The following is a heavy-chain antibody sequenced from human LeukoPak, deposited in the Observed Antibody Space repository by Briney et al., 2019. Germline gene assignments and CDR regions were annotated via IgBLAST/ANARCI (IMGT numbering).Heavy chain of an antibody. CDR2: IKPNSGDT. Sequence: GASVKVSCKASGYTFTAYYMHWVRQAPGQGPEWMGWIKPNSGDTWYAQKFQGRVTMTRDTSISTAYMELSRLRSDDTAVYYCARDSVGGDPPDYWGQGTLVTVSS. D-gene: IGHD2-21*02. CDR1: GYTFTAYY. J-gene: IGHJ4*02. CDR3: ARDSVGGDPPDY. V-gene: IGHV1-2*02.